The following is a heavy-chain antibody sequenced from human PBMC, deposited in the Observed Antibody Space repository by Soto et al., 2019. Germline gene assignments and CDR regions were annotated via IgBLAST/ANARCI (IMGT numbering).Heavy chain of an antibody. CDR2: ISGSGGST. Sequence: EVQLLESGGGLVQPGGSLRLSCAASGFTFSSYAMSWVRQAPGKGLEWVSAISGSGGSTYYADSGKGRFTISRDNSKNTLYLQLNSLRAEDTAVYYCAKSSYYYGSASLDYWGQGTLVTVSS. J-gene: IGHJ4*02. CDR1: GFTFSSYA. D-gene: IGHD3-10*01. V-gene: IGHV3-23*01. CDR3: AKSSYYYGSASLDY.